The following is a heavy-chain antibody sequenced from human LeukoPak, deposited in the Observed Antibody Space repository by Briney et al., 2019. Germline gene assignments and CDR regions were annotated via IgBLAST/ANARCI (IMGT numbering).Heavy chain of an antibody. Sequence: ASVKVSCTASGYTFTSYYMHWVRQAPGQGLEWMGIINPSGGSTSYAQKFQGRVTMTRDTSTSTVYMELSSLRSEDTAVYYCARDLITGTTGEVDYYYGMDVWGQGTTVTVSS. CDR2: INPSGGST. V-gene: IGHV1-46*01. D-gene: IGHD1-7*01. CDR3: ARDLITGTTGEVDYYYGMDV. J-gene: IGHJ6*02. CDR1: GYTFTSYY.